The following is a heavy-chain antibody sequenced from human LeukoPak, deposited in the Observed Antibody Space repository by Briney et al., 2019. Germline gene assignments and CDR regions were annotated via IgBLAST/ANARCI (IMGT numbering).Heavy chain of an antibody. J-gene: IGHJ4*02. CDR3: TRGSIFADY. D-gene: IGHD3-3*01. Sequence: SETLSLTCTVSGGSLSSGSDEWGWVRQPGGRGRERVGRIYSSGRTNNNPSRRSRVTISRAASKTHFSLKLSSVTAAHTAVYFCTRGSIFADYWGQGTLVTVSS. CDR1: GGSLSSGSDE. V-gene: IGHV4-61*02. CDR2: IYSSGRT.